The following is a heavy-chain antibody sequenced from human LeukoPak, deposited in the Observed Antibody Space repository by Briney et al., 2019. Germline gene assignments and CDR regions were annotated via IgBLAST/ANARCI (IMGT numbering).Heavy chain of an antibody. V-gene: IGHV1-69*13. CDR3: AREQTSYYYDSSTPCDY. CDR1: GGTFSSYA. J-gene: IGHJ4*02. D-gene: IGHD3-22*01. CDR2: IIPIFGTA. Sequence: GASVKVSCKASGGTFSSYAISWVRQAPGQGLEWMGGIIPIFGTANYAQKFQGRVTITADESTSTAYMELSSLRSEDTAVYYCAREQTSYYYDSSTPCDYWGQGTLVTVSS.